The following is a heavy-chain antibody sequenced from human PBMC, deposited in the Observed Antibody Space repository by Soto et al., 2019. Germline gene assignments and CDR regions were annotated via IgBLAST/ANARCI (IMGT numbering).Heavy chain of an antibody. D-gene: IGHD2-15*01. CDR3: ARDREGCSGGSCPSWFDP. J-gene: IGHJ5*02. V-gene: IGHV3-66*01. CDR2: LYSGGTT. Sequence: GGSLRLSCAASGFAVSSNSMSWVRQAPGKGLEWVSILYSGGTTYYADSVKGRFTISRDNSKNTLYLQMNSLRAEDTAVYYFARDREGCSGGSCPSWFDPWGQGTLVTVSS. CDR1: GFAVSSNS.